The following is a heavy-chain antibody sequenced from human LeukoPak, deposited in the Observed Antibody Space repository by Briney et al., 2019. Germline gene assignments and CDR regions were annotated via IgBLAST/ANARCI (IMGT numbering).Heavy chain of an antibody. CDR1: GGSISSYY. J-gene: IGHJ4*02. Sequence: SETLSLTCTVSGGSISSYYWSWIRQAPGKGLEWIGYIYYSGSTNYNPSLRSRVSISVDTSNNQFSLKLSSVTAADTAVYYCARRYDSSWTFDYWGQGTLVTVSS. V-gene: IGHV4-59*08. CDR2: IYYSGST. D-gene: IGHD6-13*01. CDR3: ARRYDSSWTFDY.